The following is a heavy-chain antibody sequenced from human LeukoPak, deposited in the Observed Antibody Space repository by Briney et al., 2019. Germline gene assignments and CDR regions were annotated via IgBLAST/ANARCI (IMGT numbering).Heavy chain of an antibody. V-gene: IGHV4-4*09. CDR3: ARPSLWFGDVSYYMDV. D-gene: IGHD3-10*01. CDR1: GDSISSYY. J-gene: IGHJ6*03. CDR2: IYSSESA. Sequence: SDTLSLTCTVSGDSISSYYWSWIRRPPGKGLEWIGHIYSSESAHYNPSLKIRVPISLDMSKNQFSLKLGSVTAADTAIYYCARPSLWFGDVSYYMDVWGTGTTVIVSS.